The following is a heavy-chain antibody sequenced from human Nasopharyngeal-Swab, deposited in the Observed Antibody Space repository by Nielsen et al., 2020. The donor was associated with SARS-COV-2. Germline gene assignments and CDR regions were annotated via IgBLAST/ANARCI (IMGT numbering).Heavy chain of an antibody. CDR2: IDYRGST. D-gene: IGHD3-10*01. V-gene: IGHV4-39*01. J-gene: IGHJ6*02. CDR3: AKHPDGRWFGELSYYYYGLDV. Sequence: RQLQGKGLEWIASIDYRGSTYYNPSLESRLTISVDTSKNHFSLKLTSVTAADTAVYYCAKHPDGRWFGELSYYYYGLDVWGQGTTVTVSS.